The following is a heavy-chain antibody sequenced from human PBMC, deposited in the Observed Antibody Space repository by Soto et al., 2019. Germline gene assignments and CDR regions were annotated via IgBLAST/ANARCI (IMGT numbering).Heavy chain of an antibody. D-gene: IGHD6-13*01. CDR1: GGSICSYY. V-gene: IGHV4-59*08. J-gene: IGHJ4*02. Sequence: TLSLSCTVSGGSICSYYWSWIRQPPGKGLEWIGYIYYSGSTNYNPSLKSRVTISVDASKNQFSLKLSSVTAADTAVYYCARLTQSSSWADPYYFDYWGQGTLVTVSS. CDR2: IYYSGST. CDR3: ARLTQSSSWADPYYFDY.